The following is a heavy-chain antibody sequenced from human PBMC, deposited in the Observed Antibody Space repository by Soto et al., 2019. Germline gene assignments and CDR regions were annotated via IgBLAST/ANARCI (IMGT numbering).Heavy chain of an antibody. CDR3: ARALTDEEGSRYYYGMDV. Sequence: SETLSLTCAVSGVSISSNNFWSWGRQPPGKGLEWIGDIYRSGGTNYNPSLKSRVTISLDKSNNQYLLKLNPGTADDTAVYYCARALTDEEGSRYYYGMDVWGQGTPVTVSS. CDR2: IYRSGGT. J-gene: IGHJ6*02. V-gene: IGHV4-4*02. CDR1: GVSISSNNF.